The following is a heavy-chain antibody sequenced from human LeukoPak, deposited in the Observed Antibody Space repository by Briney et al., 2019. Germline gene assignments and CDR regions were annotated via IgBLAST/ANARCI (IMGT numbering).Heavy chain of an antibody. CDR3: ARDLEPASISNWFDP. Sequence: PGGSLRLSCAASGFTFSSYSMNWVRQAPGKGLEWVSSISSSSSYIYYADSVKGRFTISRDNAKNSLYLQMNSLRAEDTAVYYCARDLEPASISNWFDPWGQGTLVTVSS. CDR1: GFTFSSYS. D-gene: IGHD2-2*01. CDR2: ISSSSSYI. J-gene: IGHJ5*02. V-gene: IGHV3-21*01.